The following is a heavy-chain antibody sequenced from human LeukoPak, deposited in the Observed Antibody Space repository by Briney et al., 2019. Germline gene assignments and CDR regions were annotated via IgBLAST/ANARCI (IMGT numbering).Heavy chain of an antibody. Sequence: PSETLSLTCTVSGGSISSYYWSWIRQPPGKGLEWIGYIYYSGSTNYNPSLKSRVTISVDTSKNQFSLKLSSVTAADTAVYYCAGTMINTDAFDIWGQGTMVTVSS. CDR2: IYYSGST. J-gene: IGHJ3*02. CDR3: AGTMINTDAFDI. CDR1: GGSISSYY. D-gene: IGHD3-22*01. V-gene: IGHV4-59*01.